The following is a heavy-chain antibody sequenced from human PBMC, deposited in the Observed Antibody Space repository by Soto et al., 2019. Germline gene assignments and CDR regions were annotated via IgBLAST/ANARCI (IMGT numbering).Heavy chain of an antibody. J-gene: IGHJ5*02. D-gene: IGHD6-19*01. CDR2: IYYSGST. CDR3: ARQPMQWLVRFGFDP. Sequence: QLQLQESGPGLVKPSETLSLTCTVSGGSISSSSYYWGWIRQPPGKGLEWIGSIYYSGSTYYNPSLKSPVPIXXDXSXXQFSLKLSSVTAADTAVYYCARQPMQWLVRFGFDPWGQGTLVTVSS. CDR1: GGSISSSSYY. V-gene: IGHV4-39*01.